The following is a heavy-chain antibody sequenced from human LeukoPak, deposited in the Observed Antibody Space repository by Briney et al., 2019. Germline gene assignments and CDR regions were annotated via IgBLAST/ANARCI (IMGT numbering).Heavy chain of an antibody. V-gene: IGHV1-2*02. CDR3: ARDWNGAQFGFDP. CDR1: GYIFTGYY. Sequence: ASVTVSCKASGYIFTGYYIYWVRQAPGQGLEWMGWINPNSGDTNYAQKFQGRVTMTRDTSISTVYMELSSLRSDDTAVYFCARDWNGAQFGFDPWGQGTLVTVSS. D-gene: IGHD1-1*01. CDR2: INPNSGDT. J-gene: IGHJ5*02.